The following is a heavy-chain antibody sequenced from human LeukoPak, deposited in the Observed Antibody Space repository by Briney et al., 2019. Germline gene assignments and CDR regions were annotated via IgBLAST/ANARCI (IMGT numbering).Heavy chain of an antibody. V-gene: IGHV1-69*13. CDR3: ARSITIFGVVMLY. J-gene: IGHJ4*02. CDR1: GGTFSSYA. CDR2: IIPIFGTA. Sequence: ASVTVSCTASGGTFSSYAISWVRQAPGQGLEWMGGIIPIFGTANYAQKFQGRVTITADESTSTAYMELSSLRSEDTAVYYCARSITIFGVVMLYWGQGTLVTVSS. D-gene: IGHD3-3*01.